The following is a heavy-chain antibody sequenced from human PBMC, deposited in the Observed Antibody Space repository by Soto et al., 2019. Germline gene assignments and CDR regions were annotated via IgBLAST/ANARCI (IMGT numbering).Heavy chain of an antibody. CDR3: AKDFTPDSRWDIDY. D-gene: IGHD1-26*01. V-gene: IGHV3-23*01. Sequence: EVQLLESGGGLVQPAGSLRLSCAASGFTFSIYTMSWFRQAPGKGLEWASSIYGNGRSTFYSASVKGRFTISRDNSGNTVYLQMSSLRAEDTAIYDCAKDFTPDSRWDIDYWGQGSLVTVSS. CDR2: IYGNGRST. J-gene: IGHJ4*02. CDR1: GFTFSIYT.